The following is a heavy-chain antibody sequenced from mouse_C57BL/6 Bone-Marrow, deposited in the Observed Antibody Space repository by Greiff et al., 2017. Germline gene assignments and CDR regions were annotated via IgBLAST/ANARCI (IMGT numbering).Heavy chain of an antibody. Sequence: VQLQQPGAELVKPGASVKMSCKASGYTFTSYWITWVKQRPGQGLEWIGDIYPGSGSTNYNEQFKSKATLTVDTSSSTAYMQLSSLTSEDSAVYYCASPGYYYGSSFDYWGQGTTLTVSS. J-gene: IGHJ2*01. CDR3: ASPGYYYGSSFDY. CDR1: GYTFTSYW. D-gene: IGHD1-1*01. CDR2: IYPGSGST. V-gene: IGHV1-55*01.